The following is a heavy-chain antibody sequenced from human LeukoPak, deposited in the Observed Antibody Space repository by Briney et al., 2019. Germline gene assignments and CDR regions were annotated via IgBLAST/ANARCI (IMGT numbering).Heavy chain of an antibody. CDR2: ISGSGGST. Sequence: SGGSLRLSCAASGFTFSSYAMSWVRQAPGKGLEWVSAISGSGGSTYYADSVKGRFTISRDNSKNTLYLQMNSLRAEDTAVYYCAKDRDWNYVGDWFDPWGQGTLVTVSS. D-gene: IGHD1-7*01. V-gene: IGHV3-23*01. J-gene: IGHJ5*02. CDR1: GFTFSSYA. CDR3: AKDRDWNYVGDWFDP.